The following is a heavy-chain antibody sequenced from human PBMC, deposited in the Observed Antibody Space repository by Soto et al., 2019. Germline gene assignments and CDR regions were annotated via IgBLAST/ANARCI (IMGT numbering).Heavy chain of an antibody. D-gene: IGHD3-9*01. Sequence: NPSETLSLTCAVYGGSFSGYYWSWIRQPPGKGLEWIGEINHSGSTNYNPSLKSRVTISVDTSKNQFSLKLSSVTAADTAVYYCARGRGLRYGYYYYGMDVWGQGTTVTVSS. CDR1: GGSFSGYY. J-gene: IGHJ6*02. CDR3: ARGRGLRYGYYYYGMDV. V-gene: IGHV4-34*01. CDR2: INHSGST.